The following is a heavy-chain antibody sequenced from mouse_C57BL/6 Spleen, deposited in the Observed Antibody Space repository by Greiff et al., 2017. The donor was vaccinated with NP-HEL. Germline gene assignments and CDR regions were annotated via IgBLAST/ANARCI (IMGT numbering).Heavy chain of an antibody. D-gene: IGHD1-1*01. CDR3: ARGVVVADASAMDY. V-gene: IGHV1-80*01. CDR1: GYAFSSYW. CDR2: IYPGDGDT. J-gene: IGHJ4*01. Sequence: QVQLQQSGAELVKPGASVKISCKASGYAFSSYWMNWVKQRPGKGLEWIGQIYPGDGDTNYNGKFKGKATLTADKSSSTAYMQLSSMTSEDSAVYFCARGVVVADASAMDYWGQGTSVTVSS.